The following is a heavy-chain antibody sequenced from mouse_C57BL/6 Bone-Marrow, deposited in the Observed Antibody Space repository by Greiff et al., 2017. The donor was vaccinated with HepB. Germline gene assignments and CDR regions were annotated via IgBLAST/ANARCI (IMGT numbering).Heavy chain of an antibody. J-gene: IGHJ1*03. D-gene: IGHD1-1*01. CDR3: ARDIYYYGSSHWYFDV. CDR1: GYTFTSYW. Sequence: QVQLQQPGAELVMPGASVKLSCKASGYTFTSYWMHWVKQRPGQGLEWIGEIDPSDSYTNYNQKFKGKSTLTVDKSSSTAYMQLSSLTSEDSAVYYCARDIYYYGSSHWYFDVWGTGTTVTVSS. V-gene: IGHV1-69*01. CDR2: IDPSDSYT.